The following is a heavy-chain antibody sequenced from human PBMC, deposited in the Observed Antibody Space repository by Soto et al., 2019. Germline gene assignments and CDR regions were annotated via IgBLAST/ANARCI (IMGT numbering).Heavy chain of an antibody. CDR1: GGSISSSSYY. CDR2: IYYSGST. V-gene: IGHV4-39*01. Sequence: SETLSLTCTVSGGSISSSSYYWGWIRQPPGKGLEWIGSIYYSGSTYYNPSLKSRVTISVDTSKNQFSLKLSSVTAADTAVYYCARNISYYYYGMDVGAQGPRVTVS. D-gene: IGHD1-20*01. CDR3: ARNISYYYYGMDV. J-gene: IGHJ6*02.